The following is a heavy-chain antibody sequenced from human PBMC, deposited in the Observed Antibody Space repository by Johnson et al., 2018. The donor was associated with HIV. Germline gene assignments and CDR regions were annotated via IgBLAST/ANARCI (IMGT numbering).Heavy chain of an antibody. CDR2: IYSGGST. CDR3: ARDPSLPHVSIAADALDI. V-gene: IGHV3-66*01. D-gene: IGHD2-21*01. CDR1: GFTVSSNY. Sequence: MLLVESGGGVVQPGRSLRLSCAASGFTVSSNYMSWVRRAPGKGLEWVSVIYSGGSTYYADSVKGRFTISRDNSKNTLYLQMNSLRAEATAVYYCARDPSLPHVSIAADALDIWGQGTLVTVSS. J-gene: IGHJ3*02.